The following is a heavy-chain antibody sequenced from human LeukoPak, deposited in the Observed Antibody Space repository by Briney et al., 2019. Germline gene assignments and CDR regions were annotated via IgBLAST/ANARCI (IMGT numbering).Heavy chain of an antibody. CDR3: ARPLTLGFEAFDI. D-gene: IGHD3-9*01. Sequence: GASVKVSCKASGYTFTVYYMHWVRQAPGQGLEWVGRINPNSGGTNYAQKFQGRVTMTRDTSISTVYMELSRLRSDDTAVYYCARPLTLGFEAFDIWGQGTTVTVSS. V-gene: IGHV1-2*02. J-gene: IGHJ3*02. CDR1: GYTFTVYY. CDR2: INPNSGGT.